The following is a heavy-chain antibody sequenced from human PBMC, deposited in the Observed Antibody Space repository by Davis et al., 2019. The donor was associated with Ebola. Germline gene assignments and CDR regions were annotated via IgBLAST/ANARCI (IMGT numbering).Heavy chain of an antibody. CDR3: ARDTGWLQLRD. CDR1: GYTFTSYY. J-gene: IGHJ4*02. CDR2: INPSGGST. Sequence: ASVKVSCKASGYTFTSYYMHWVRQAPGQGLEWMGIINPSGGSTSYAQKFQGRVTMTRDTSISTAYMELSRLRSEDTAVYYCARDTGWLQLRDWGQGTLVTVSS. V-gene: IGHV1-46*01. D-gene: IGHD5-24*01.